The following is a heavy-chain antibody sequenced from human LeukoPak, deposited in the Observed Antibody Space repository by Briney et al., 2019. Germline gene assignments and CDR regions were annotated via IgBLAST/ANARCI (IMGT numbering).Heavy chain of an antibody. J-gene: IGHJ4*02. CDR2: ISSSGSTI. D-gene: IGHD2-8*01. V-gene: IGHV3-11*04. CDR1: GFTFSDYY. Sequence: GGSLRLSCAASGFTFSDYYMSWIRQAPGKGLEWVSYISSSGSTIYYADSVKGRFTISRDNAKNSLYLQMNSLRAEDTAVYYCARGGLRYCTNGVCYTRLQSYWGQGTLVTVSS. CDR3: ARGGLRYCTNGVCYTRLQSY.